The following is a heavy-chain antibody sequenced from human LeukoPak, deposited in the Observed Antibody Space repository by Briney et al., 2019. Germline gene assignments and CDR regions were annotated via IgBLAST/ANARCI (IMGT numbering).Heavy chain of an antibody. V-gene: IGHV3-23*01. J-gene: IGHJ4*02. D-gene: IGHD6-19*01. Sequence: PGGSLRLSCAASGFTFSSYAMSWVRQARGKGLEWVSAISGSGGSTYYADSVKGRFTITRDNSKNTLYLQMNSLRAEDTAVYYCAKEGQWLVPGHADYWGQGTLVTVSS. CDR1: GFTFSSYA. CDR3: AKEGQWLVPGHADY. CDR2: ISGSGGST.